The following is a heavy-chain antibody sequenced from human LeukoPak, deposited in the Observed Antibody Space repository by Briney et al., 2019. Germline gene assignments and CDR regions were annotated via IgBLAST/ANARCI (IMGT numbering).Heavy chain of an antibody. CDR1: GGSISSSSYY. V-gene: IGHV4-39*07. J-gene: IGHJ4*02. CDR3: ARVRGVVAATLDY. Sequence: SETLSLTCTVSGGSISSSSYYWGWIRQPPGKGLEWIGSIYYSGSTYYNPSLKSRVTISVDTSKNQFSLKLSSVTAADTAVYYCARVRGVVAATLDYWGQGTLVTVSS. D-gene: IGHD2-15*01. CDR2: IYYSGST.